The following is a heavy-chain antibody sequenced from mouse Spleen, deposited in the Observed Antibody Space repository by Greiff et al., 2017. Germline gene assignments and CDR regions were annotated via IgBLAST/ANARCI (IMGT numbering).Heavy chain of an antibody. Sequence: VQLQQSGAELVKPGASVKMSCKASGYTFTSYWITWVKQRPGQGLEWIGDIYPGSGSTNYNEKFKSKATLTVDTSSSTAYMQLSSLTSEDSAVYYCARRGSYYDGSLFAYWGQGTLVTVSA. CDR1: GYTFTSYW. D-gene: IGHD1-1*01. CDR3: ARRGSYYDGSLFAY. J-gene: IGHJ3*01. CDR2: IYPGSGST. V-gene: IGHV1-55*01.